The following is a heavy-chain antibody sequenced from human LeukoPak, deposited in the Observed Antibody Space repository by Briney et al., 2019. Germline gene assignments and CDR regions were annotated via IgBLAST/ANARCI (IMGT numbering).Heavy chain of an antibody. V-gene: IGHV3-11*04. CDR2: ISSSGSTI. J-gene: IGHJ4*02. Sequence: LSLTCTVSGDSISSSSSYWGWIRQAPGKGLEWVSYISSSGSTIYYADSVKGRFTISRDNAKNSLYLQMNSLRAEDTAVYYCARALHYYDSSGERRLDYWGQGTLVTVSS. CDR3: ARALHYYDSSGERRLDY. CDR1: GDSISSSSSY. D-gene: IGHD3-22*01.